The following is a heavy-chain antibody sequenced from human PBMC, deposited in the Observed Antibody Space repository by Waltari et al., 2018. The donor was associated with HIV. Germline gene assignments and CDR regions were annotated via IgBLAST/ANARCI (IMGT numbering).Heavy chain of an antibody. Sequence: QLQLQESGPGLVKPSETLSLTCTVSGGSISSSSYYWGWIRQPPGKGLEWIGSIYYSGSTYYNPSLKSRATISVDTSKNQFSLKLSSVTAADTAVYYCARQKPATAPIGGYSFDYWGQGTLVTVSS. D-gene: IGHD2-15*01. J-gene: IGHJ4*02. V-gene: IGHV4-39*01. CDR2: IYYSGST. CDR3: ARQKPATAPIGGYSFDY. CDR1: GGSISSSSYY.